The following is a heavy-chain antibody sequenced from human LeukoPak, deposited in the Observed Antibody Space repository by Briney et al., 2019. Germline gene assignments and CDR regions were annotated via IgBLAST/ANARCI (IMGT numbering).Heavy chain of an antibody. D-gene: IGHD7-27*01. Sequence: ASVKVSCKASGYTFTCYGISWVRQAPGPGLEWMGWISAYNGNTNYAQKLQGRVTMTTDTSPSTAYMELRSLRSDDTAVYYCARWGSAYPDAFDIWGQGTMVTVSS. CDR3: ARWGSAYPDAFDI. CDR2: ISAYNGNT. V-gene: IGHV1-18*04. J-gene: IGHJ3*02. CDR1: GYTFTCYG.